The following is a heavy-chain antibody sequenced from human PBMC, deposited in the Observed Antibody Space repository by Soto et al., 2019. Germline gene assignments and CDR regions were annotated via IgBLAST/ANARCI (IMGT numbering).Heavy chain of an antibody. CDR1: GGSFSGYY. J-gene: IGHJ3*02. V-gene: IGHV4-34*01. CDR3: ARALYSSGWYYAFDI. Sequence: PSETLSLTCAVYGGSFSGYYWSWIRQPPGKGLEWIGEINHSGSTSYNPSLKSRVIISVDTSKNQFSLKLSSVTAADTAVYYCARALYSSGWYYAFDIWGQGTMVTVSS. CDR2: INHSGST. D-gene: IGHD6-19*01.